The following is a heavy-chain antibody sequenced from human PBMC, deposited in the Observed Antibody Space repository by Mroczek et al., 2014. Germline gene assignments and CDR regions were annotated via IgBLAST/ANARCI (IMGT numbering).Heavy chain of an antibody. CDR3: ARVRERDYSNLYYFDY. CDR2: SIPWEH. Sequence: QVQLQESGPGLVKPSQTLSSPALSLVAPSAVVVTTGAGSGSPPGRDWSGLGVSIPWEHQLXPSLKSRVTMSVDTSKNQFSLKLSSVTAADTAVYYCARVRERDYSNLYYFDYWGQGTLVTVSS. D-gene: IGHD4-11*01. J-gene: IGHJ4*02. V-gene: IGHV4-61*02. CDR1: VAPSAVVVTT.